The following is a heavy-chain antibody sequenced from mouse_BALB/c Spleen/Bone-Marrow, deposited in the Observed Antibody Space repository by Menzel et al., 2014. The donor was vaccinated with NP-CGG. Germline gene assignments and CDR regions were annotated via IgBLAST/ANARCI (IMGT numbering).Heavy chain of an antibody. Sequence: EVHLVESGGGLAQPGGSLRLSCATSGFTFXDYYMSWVRQPPGKALEWLGFSRNKANGYTTEYSASVKGRFTISRDNSQSILYLQMNTLRAEDSATYYCARDINYDIYWYFDVWGAGTTVTVSS. CDR3: ARDINYDIYWYFDV. CDR1: GFTFXDYY. V-gene: IGHV7-3*02. D-gene: IGHD2-4*01. J-gene: IGHJ1*01. CDR2: SRNKANGYTT.